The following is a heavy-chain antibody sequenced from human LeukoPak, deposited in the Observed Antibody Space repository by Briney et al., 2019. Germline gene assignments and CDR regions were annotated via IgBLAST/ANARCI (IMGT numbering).Heavy chain of an antibody. Sequence: GGSLRLSCAASGFTFSDYYMSWIRQAPGKGLEWVSYIGSSGSTIYYADSVKGRFTISRDNAKNSLYLQMNSLRAEDTAVYYCARDSVSRDSSGYTDYWGQGTLVTVSS. V-gene: IGHV3-11*01. CDR2: IGSSGSTI. J-gene: IGHJ4*02. CDR1: GFTFSDYY. D-gene: IGHD3-22*01. CDR3: ARDSVSRDSSGYTDY.